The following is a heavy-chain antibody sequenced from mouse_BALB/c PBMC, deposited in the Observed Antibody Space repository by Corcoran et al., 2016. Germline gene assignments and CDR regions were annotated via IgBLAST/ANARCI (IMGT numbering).Heavy chain of an antibody. V-gene: IGHV14-3*02. CDR2: IDPANGNT. Sequence: EVQLQQSGAELVKPGASVKLSCTASGFNIKDTYMHWVKQRPEQGLEWIGRIDPANGNTKFDPKFQGKATMTADTSSNTVYLQLSSLTSEVTAVYSCGRSREGNYVVYWGQGTTLPVSS. J-gene: IGHJ2*01. CDR1: GFNIKDTY. CDR3: GRSREGNYVVY. D-gene: IGHD2-1*01.